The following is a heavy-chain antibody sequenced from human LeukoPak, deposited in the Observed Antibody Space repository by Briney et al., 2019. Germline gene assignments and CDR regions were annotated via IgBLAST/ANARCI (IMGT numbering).Heavy chain of an antibody. CDR2: IYHSGST. V-gene: IGHV4-30-2*01. Sequence: SQTLSLTCTVSGGSISSGGYYWSWIRQPPGKGLEWIGYIYHSGSTYYNPSLKSRVTISVDRSKNQFSLKLSSVTAADTAVYYCARIAADYYYYYYMDVWGKGTTVTVSS. CDR1: GGSISSGGYY. D-gene: IGHD6-6*01. CDR3: ARIAADYYYYYYMDV. J-gene: IGHJ6*03.